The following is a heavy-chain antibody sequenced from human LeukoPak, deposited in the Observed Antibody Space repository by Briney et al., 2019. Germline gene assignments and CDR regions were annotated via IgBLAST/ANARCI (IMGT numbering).Heavy chain of an antibody. CDR1: GFTFSSCG. V-gene: IGHV3-30*18. D-gene: IGHD1-26*01. CDR3: AKAGGSGSFDY. CDR2: ISYDGSNK. J-gene: IGHJ4*02. Sequence: GGSLRLSCAASGFTFSSCGFHWVRQAPGKGLEWVAVISYDGSNKYYADSVKGRFTISRDNSKNTLYLQMNSLRAEDTAVYYCAKAGGSGSFDYWGQGTLVTVSS.